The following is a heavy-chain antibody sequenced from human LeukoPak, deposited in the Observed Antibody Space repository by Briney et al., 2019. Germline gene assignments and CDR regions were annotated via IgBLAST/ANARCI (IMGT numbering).Heavy chain of an antibody. D-gene: IGHD3-22*01. CDR2: IYTSGST. V-gene: IGHV4-4*07. CDR1: GGSISSSY. J-gene: IGHJ4*02. Sequence: SETLSLTCTVSGGSISSSYLSWIRQPAGKGLEWIGHIYTSGSTYYNPSLESRVTMSVDTSKNQFSLKLSSVTAADTAVYYCAAGGDSSGKFDYWAREPWSPSPQ. CDR3: AAGGDSSGKFDY.